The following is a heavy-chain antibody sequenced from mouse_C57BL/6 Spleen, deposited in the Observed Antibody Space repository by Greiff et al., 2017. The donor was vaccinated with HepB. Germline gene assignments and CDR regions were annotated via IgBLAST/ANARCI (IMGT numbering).Heavy chain of an antibody. Sequence: VQLQQSGPELVKPGASAKISCKASGYAFSSSWMNWLKQRPGKGLEGIGRIYPGDGDTNYNGKFKGKATLTADKSSSPAYMQLSSLTSEDAAVYFGARDYYGSTLDYWGQGTTLTVSS. V-gene: IGHV1-82*01. CDR1: GYAFSSSW. CDR3: ARDYYGSTLDY. D-gene: IGHD1-1*01. CDR2: IYPGDGDT. J-gene: IGHJ2*01.